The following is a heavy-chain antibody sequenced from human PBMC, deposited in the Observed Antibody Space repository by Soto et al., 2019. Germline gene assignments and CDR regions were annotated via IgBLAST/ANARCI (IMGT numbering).Heavy chain of an antibody. CDR1: GGSISSGGYS. D-gene: IGHD3-10*01. CDR2: IYDSGST. Sequence: QLQLQESGSGLVKPSQTLTLTCAVSGGSISSGGYSWSWIRQPPGKGLEWIGYIYDSGSTYYNPSLKSRVTISVDRSKTQFSLKLSSVTAADTAVYYCARRHDYYDSWTYYYGMDVWGQGTTVTVSS. J-gene: IGHJ6*02. CDR3: ARRHDYYDSWTYYYGMDV. V-gene: IGHV4-30-2*01.